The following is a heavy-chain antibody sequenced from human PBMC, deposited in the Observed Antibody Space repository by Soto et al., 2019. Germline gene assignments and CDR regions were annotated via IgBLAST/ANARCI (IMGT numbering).Heavy chain of an antibody. CDR1: GIMFSGYA. D-gene: IGHD6-13*01. CDR2: LTVGGRDT. Sequence: EVQLLESGGGLVQPGGSLRLSCATSGIMFSGYALSWVRQAPGKGLEWVSGLTVGGRDTYYADSVDGRFTVSGDSTSGTLYMQMNYLRADDTAVYYCATDRFCDGGSFRTRVYWGLGTLVTVSS. V-gene: IGHV3-23*01. J-gene: IGHJ4*02. CDR3: ATDRFCDGGSFRTRVY.